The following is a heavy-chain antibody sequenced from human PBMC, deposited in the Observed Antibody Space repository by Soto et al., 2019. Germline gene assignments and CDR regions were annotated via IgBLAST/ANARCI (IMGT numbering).Heavy chain of an antibody. CDR3: ARGKTGYDYIWGSYRYTSDY. J-gene: IGHJ4*02. Sequence: ASVKVSCKASGYTFTSYYINWVRQATRQGLEWLGWMNPNSGNTGYAQKFQGRVTMTRNTSISTAYMELSSLRSEDTAVYYCARGKTGYDYIWGSYRYTSDYWGQGTLVTVSS. D-gene: IGHD3-16*02. CDR1: GYTFTSYY. CDR2: MNPNSGNT. V-gene: IGHV1-8*01.